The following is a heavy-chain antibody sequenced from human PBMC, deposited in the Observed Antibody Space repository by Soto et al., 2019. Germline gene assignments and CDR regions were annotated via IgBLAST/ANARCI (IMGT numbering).Heavy chain of an antibody. CDR2: ISTYNGDT. CDR1: GYTFTRSG. CDR3: VRDSPIGSAFSGHDDIDS. J-gene: IGHJ4*02. Sequence: ASVKVSCKASGYTFTRSGISWVRQAPGQGLEWMGWISTYNGDTNYAQTFQGRVTMTADTSTTTAYMEVSSLRPEDTAMYYCVRDSPIGSAFSGHDDIDSWGQGTLVTVSS. D-gene: IGHD5-12*01. V-gene: IGHV1-18*01.